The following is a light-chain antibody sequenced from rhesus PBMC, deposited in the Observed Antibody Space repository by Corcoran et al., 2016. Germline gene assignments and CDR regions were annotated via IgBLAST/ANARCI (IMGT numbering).Light chain of an antibody. CDR1: QSISSR. CDR3: QQCNHAPTT. CDR2: KAS. J-gene: IGKJ3*01. Sequence: DIQMTQSPSSLSASVGDKVTITFQASQSISSRLAWHQQKPGKAPKPLVDKASSLESGAPSRFSGIGSGTDFTLTCSSLRPEHLATYYCQQCNHAPTTFDPETKLDIK. V-gene: IGKV1-16*01.